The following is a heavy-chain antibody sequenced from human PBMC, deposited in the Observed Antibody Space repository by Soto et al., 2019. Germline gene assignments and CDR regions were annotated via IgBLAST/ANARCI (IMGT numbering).Heavy chain of an antibody. CDR2: IIPIFGTA. CDR3: SRSGGNSRFDY. D-gene: IGHD2-21*02. V-gene: IGHV1-69*01. Sequence: QVQLVQSGAEVKKPGSSVKVSGKAAGGTFSSYAISWVRQAPGQGLEWIGGIIPIFGTANYAQKFQGRVTITEDESTSTDYVELSSLRSEEKAVYYCSRSGGNSRFDYWGQGTLVTVSS. J-gene: IGHJ4*02. CDR1: GGTFSSYA.